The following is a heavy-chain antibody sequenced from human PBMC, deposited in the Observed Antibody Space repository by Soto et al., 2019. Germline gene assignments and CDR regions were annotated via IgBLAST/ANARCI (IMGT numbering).Heavy chain of an antibody. V-gene: IGHV3-73*01. CDR2: VRSKANGYAT. CDR1: GFTFSGSA. Sequence: PWGSLRLSCAASGFTFSGSAIHWVRQTSGKGLEWVGRVRSKANGYATSYAASVQGRFNISRDDSKKMAYLQMNSLKTEDTALYYCARQGYGGYYGLDVWGEGTTVTVSS. J-gene: IGHJ6*04. CDR3: ARQGYGGYYGLDV. D-gene: IGHD4-17*01.